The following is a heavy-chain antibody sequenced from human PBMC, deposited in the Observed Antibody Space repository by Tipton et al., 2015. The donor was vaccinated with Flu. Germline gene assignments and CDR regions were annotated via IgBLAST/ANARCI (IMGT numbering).Heavy chain of an antibody. J-gene: IGHJ6*02. CDR3: TCAHAESLGMDV. CDR2: IRSKASGGTT. D-gene: IGHD2-2*01. V-gene: IGHV3-49*04. Sequence: QLVQSGGGLVQPGRSLRLSCITSGFTFGDYAMGWVRQAPGKGLEWVGLIRSKASGGTTEYAASVKGRLTISRDDSKNIAYLQMNSLQTEDTAVYYCTCAHAESLGMDVWGQGTTVTVSS. CDR1: GFTFGDYA.